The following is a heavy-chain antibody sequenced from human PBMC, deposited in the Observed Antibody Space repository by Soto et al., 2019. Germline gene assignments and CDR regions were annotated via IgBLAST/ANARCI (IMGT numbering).Heavy chain of an antibody. CDR2: INHSGST. CDR1: GGSFSGYY. CDR3: ARGTYYDFWSGYYNGGYNWFDP. J-gene: IGHJ5*02. Sequence: SETLSLTCAVYGGSFSGYYWSWIRQPPGKGLEWIGEINHSGSTNYNPSLKSRVTISVDTSKNQFSLRLSSVTAADTAVYYCARGTYYDFWSGYYNGGYNWFDPWGQGTLVTVSS. D-gene: IGHD3-3*01. V-gene: IGHV4-34*01.